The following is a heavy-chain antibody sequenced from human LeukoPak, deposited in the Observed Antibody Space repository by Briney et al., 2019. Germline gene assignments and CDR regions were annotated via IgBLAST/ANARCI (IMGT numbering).Heavy chain of an antibody. CDR1: GGSISSSSSY. CDR2: IYYSGST. CDR3: ARRPGYYDSSGSFFDY. D-gene: IGHD3-22*01. V-gene: IGHV4-39*01. Sequence: SETLSLTCTVSGGSISSSSSYWGWIRQPPGKGLEWIGSIYYSGSTYYNPSLKSRVTISVDTSKNQFSLKLSSVTAADTAVYYCARRPGYYDSSGSFFDYWGQGTLVTVSS. J-gene: IGHJ4*02.